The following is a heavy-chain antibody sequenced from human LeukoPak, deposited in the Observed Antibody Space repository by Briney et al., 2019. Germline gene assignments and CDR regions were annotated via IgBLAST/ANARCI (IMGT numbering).Heavy chain of an antibody. V-gene: IGHV4-59*01. CDR1: GGSISCYY. CDR2: IYYSGDT. D-gene: IGHD2-15*01. J-gene: IGHJ4*02. CDR3: ARGSVVVAATGSTDFDY. Sequence: SETLSLTCTVSGGSISCYYWSWIRQPPGKGLEWIGYIYYSGDTNYNPSLKSRVTISVDTSKNQFSLKLSSVTAADAAVYYRARGSVVVAATGSTDFDYWGQGTLVTVSS.